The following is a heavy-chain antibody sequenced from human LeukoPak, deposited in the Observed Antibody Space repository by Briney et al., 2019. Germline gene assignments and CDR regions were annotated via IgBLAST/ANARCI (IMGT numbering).Heavy chain of an antibody. D-gene: IGHD3-10*01. CDR3: ASPAPGYYGSGSYHPFDI. Sequence: ASVKVSCKASGYTFTGYYMHWVRQAPGQGLEWMGWINPNSGGTNYAQKFQGRVTMTRDTSISTAYMELSRPRSDDTAVYYCASPAPGYYGSGSYHPFDIWGQGTMVTVSS. J-gene: IGHJ3*02. CDR1: GYTFTGYY. V-gene: IGHV1-2*02. CDR2: INPNSGGT.